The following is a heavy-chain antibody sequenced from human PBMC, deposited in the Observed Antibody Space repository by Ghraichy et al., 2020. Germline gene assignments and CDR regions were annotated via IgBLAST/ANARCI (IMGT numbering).Heavy chain of an antibody. CDR2: IIPIFGTA. V-gene: IGHV1-69*13. CDR1: GGTFSSYA. Sequence: SVKVSCKASGGTFSSYAISWVRQAPGQGLEWLGGIIPIFGTANYAQKFQGRVTITADESTSTAYMELSSLRSEDTAVYYCARGGPGGDAFDIWGQGTMVTVSS. D-gene: IGHD3-10*01. CDR3: ARGGPGGDAFDI. J-gene: IGHJ3*02.